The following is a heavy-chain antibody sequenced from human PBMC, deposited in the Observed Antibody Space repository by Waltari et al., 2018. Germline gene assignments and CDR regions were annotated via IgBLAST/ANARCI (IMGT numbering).Heavy chain of an antibody. CDR1: GGTFSSYA. Sequence: QVQLVQSGAEVKKPGSSVKVSCKASGGTFSSYAISWVRQAPGQGLEWMGCIIPIFGTANYAQKCQGRVTITADESTSTAYMELSSLRSEDTAVYYCASCSGGSCYSDYYGMDVWGQGTTVTVSS. CDR2: IIPIFGTA. CDR3: ASCSGGSCYSDYYGMDV. D-gene: IGHD2-15*01. V-gene: IGHV1-69*01. J-gene: IGHJ6*02.